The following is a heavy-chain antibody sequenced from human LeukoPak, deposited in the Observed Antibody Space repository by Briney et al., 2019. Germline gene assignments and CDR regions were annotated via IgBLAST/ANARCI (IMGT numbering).Heavy chain of an antibody. CDR3: ARDRVGVSAYDSLFDY. CDR1: GFTFSSYA. J-gene: IGHJ4*02. D-gene: IGHD5-12*01. V-gene: IGHV3-23*01. Sequence: GGSLRLSCAASGFTFSSYAMSWVRQGPGKGLEWVSAISGSGGSTYYAESVKGRFTISRDNSKNTLYLQMNSLRVEDTAVYYCARDRVGVSAYDSLFDYWGQGTLVTVSS. CDR2: ISGSGGST.